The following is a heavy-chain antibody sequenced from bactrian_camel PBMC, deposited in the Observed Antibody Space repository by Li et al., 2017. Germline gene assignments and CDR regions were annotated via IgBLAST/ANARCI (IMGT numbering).Heavy chain of an antibody. CDR1: GHTGPLEL. D-gene: IGHD2*01. V-gene: IGHV3-3*01. Sequence: HVQLVESGGGSVQAGGSLRLSCRASGHTGPLELMGWFRQAPGKEREGVAQMYSGESSTYYADSVKGRFTISTDNAKNILYLQMNSLKPDDTAMYYCATQFLEASCAVVHAIDDWGQGTQVTVS. CDR2: MYSGESST. J-gene: IGHJ4*01. CDR3: ATQFLEASCAVVHAIDD.